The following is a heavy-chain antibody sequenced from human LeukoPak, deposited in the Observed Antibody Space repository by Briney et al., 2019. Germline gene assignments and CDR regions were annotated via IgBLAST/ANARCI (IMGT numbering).Heavy chain of an antibody. V-gene: IGHV1-8*01. CDR3: ARGPRNDP. CDR2: VHPDAGYA. J-gene: IGHJ5*02. Sequence: ASVKVSCKTSGYPFTTYEINWVRHAAGQGLEWMGWVHPDAGYADYAQKFQGRVTMTSDTSISTAYMELSSLRSDDTCVYFCARGPRNDPWGQGTLVTVSS. CDR1: GYPFTTYE. D-gene: IGHD1-14*01.